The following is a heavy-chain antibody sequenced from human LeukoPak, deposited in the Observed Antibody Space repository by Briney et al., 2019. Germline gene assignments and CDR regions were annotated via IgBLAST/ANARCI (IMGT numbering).Heavy chain of an antibody. J-gene: IGHJ4*02. V-gene: IGHV3-23*01. CDR2: ISGSGGST. Sequence: PGGSLRLSCAASGFTFSSYAMSWVRQAPGKGLEWVSAISGSGGSTYYADSVKGRLTISRDNSKNTLYLQMNSLRAEDTAVYHCAKISGYSYGFPDYWGQGTLVTVSS. CDR3: AKISGYSYGFPDY. CDR1: GFTFSSYA. D-gene: IGHD5-18*01.